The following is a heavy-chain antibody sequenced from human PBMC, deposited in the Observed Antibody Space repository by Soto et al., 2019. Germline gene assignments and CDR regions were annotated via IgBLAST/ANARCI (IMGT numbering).Heavy chain of an antibody. J-gene: IGHJ4*02. CDR3: ARGRGAAADYFDF. Sequence: GGSLRLSCAVSGFTFSDYYMTWIRPAPGKGLEWVSYISSSTSHTNYADSVKGRFTISRDNAKNSLFLQMNSLRAEDTAVYYCARGRGAAADYFDFWGQGTLVTVSS. V-gene: IGHV3-11*05. CDR1: GFTFSDYY. CDR2: ISSSTSHT. D-gene: IGHD6-13*01.